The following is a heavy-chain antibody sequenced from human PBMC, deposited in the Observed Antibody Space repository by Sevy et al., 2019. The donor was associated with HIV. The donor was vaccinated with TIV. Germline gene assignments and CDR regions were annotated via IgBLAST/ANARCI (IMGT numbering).Heavy chain of an antibody. D-gene: IGHD3-22*01. V-gene: IGHV3-21*01. CDR3: ARVRPYDTRDFDY. J-gene: IGHJ4*02. CDR1: GFTFRSYT. Sequence: GGSLRLSCVASGFTFRSYTMKWVRQAPGKGLECVSSIRSSGSYIYYADSVKGRFTISRDDAKNSLYLQMNTLRAEDAALYYCARVRPYDTRDFDYWGQGTLVTVSS. CDR2: IRSSGSYI.